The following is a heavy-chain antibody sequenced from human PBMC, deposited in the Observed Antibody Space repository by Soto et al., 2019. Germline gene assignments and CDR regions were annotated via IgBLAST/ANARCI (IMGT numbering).Heavy chain of an antibody. J-gene: IGHJ5*02. CDR3: VRVPGP. CDR2: IYHSGST. CDR1: GGCISSGGYS. V-gene: IGHV4-30-2*01. Sequence: SETLSLTCVVSGGCISSGGYSWSWIRQPPGKGLEWIGYIYHSGSTYYNPSLKSRVTISVDRSKNQFSLKLSSVTAADTAVYYCVRVPGPWGQGTLVTVSS.